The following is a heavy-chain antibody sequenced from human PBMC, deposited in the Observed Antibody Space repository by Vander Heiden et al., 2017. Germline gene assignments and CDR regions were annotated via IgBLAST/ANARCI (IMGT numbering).Heavy chain of an antibody. Sequence: QLQLQESGPGLVKPSETLSLTCTVSGGSISSSSYYWGWIRQPPGKGLEWIGSIYYSGSTYYNPSLKSRVTISVDTSKNQFSLKLSSVTAADTAVYYCARRSLAGDYDILTGPGYYFDYWGQGTLVTVSS. J-gene: IGHJ4*02. CDR2: IYYSGST. CDR1: GGSISSSSYY. V-gene: IGHV4-39*01. CDR3: ARRSLAGDYDILTGPGYYFDY. D-gene: IGHD3-9*01.